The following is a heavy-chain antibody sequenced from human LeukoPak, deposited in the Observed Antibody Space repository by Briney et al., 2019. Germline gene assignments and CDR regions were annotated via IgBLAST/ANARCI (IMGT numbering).Heavy chain of an antibody. CDR1: GGSISSYY. D-gene: IGHD3-9*01. CDR3: ARDSGILTGFDAFDI. Sequence: SETLSLTCTVSGGSISSYYWSWIRQPPGKGLEWIGYTYYSGSTNYNPSLKSRVTISVDTSKNQFSLKLSSVTAADTAVYYCARDSGILTGFDAFDIWGQGTMVTVSS. CDR2: TYYSGST. J-gene: IGHJ3*02. V-gene: IGHV4-59*01.